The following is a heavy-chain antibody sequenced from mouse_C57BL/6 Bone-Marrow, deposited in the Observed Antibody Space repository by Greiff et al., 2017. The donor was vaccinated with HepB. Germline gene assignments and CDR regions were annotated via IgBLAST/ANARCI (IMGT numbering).Heavy chain of an antibody. Sequence: VQLQQSGPELVKPGASVKISCKASGYAFSSSWMNWVKQRPGKGLEWIGRIYPGDGDTNYNGKFKGKATLTADKSSSTAYMQLSSLTSEDSAVYFCARGGNYVSWFAYWGQGTLVTGSA. D-gene: IGHD2-1*01. V-gene: IGHV1-82*01. J-gene: IGHJ3*01. CDR1: GYAFSSSW. CDR2: IYPGDGDT. CDR3: ARGGNYVSWFAY.